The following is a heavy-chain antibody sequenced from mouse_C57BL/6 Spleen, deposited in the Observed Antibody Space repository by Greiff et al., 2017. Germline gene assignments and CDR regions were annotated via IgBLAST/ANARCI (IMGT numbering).Heavy chain of an antibody. Sequence: EVQVVESGGGLVKPGGSLKLSCAASGFTFSDYGMHWVRQAPEKGLEWVAYISSGSSTIYYADTVKGRFTISRDNAKNTLFLQMTSLRSEDTAMYYCARRTGTGDMDYWGQGTSVTVSS. CDR2: ISSGSSTI. V-gene: IGHV5-17*01. CDR3: ARRTGTGDMDY. J-gene: IGHJ4*01. CDR1: GFTFSDYG. D-gene: IGHD4-1*01.